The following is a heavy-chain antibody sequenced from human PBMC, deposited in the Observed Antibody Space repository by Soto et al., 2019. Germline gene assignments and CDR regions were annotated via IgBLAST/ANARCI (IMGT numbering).Heavy chain of an antibody. J-gene: IGHJ4*02. V-gene: IGHV3-72*01. CDR1: GFTLSDHY. Sequence: GGSLRLSCAASGFTLSDHYMDWVRQAPGKGLEWVGRTRNKANSYIIEYAASVKGRFTISRDDSNNSVYLQMKSLKTEDTAVYYCARAWSGSYYSIGYWGQGTLVTVSS. CDR3: ARAWSGSYYSIGY. CDR2: TRNKANSYII. D-gene: IGHD1-26*01.